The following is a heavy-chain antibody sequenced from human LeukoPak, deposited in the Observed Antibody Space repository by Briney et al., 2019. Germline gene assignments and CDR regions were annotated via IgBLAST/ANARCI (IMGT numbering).Heavy chain of an antibody. J-gene: IGHJ4*02. CDR3: VRGYCSISTCRRLDY. CDR1: GYSFSSYW. D-gene: IGHD2-2*01. CDR2: IYPGDSDT. Sequence: GESLKISCKGSGYSFSSYWIGWVRQMPGKGLEWMGIIYPGDSDTRYSPSFQGQVTISADKPITTAYLQWSSLKASDTAMYYCVRGYCSISTCRRLDYWGQGTLVTVSS. V-gene: IGHV5-51*01.